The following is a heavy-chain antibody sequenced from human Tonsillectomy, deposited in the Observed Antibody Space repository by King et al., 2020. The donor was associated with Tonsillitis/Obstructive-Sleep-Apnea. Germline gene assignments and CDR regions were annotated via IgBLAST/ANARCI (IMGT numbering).Heavy chain of an antibody. CDR3: ARDPPHGLEWLYVGGMDV. CDR1: GYTFTSYY. D-gene: IGHD3-3*01. J-gene: IGHJ6*02. Sequence: VQLVESGAEVKKPGASVKVSCTASGYTFTSYYMHWVRQAPGQGLEWMGIINPSGGSTSYAQKFQGRVTMTRDTSTSTVYMELSSLRSEDTAVYYCARDPPHGLEWLYVGGMDVWGQGTTVTVSS. CDR2: INPSGGST. V-gene: IGHV1-46*01.